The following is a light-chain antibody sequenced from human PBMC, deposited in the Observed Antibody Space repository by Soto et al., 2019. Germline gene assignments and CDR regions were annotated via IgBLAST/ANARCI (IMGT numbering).Light chain of an antibody. CDR1: QSISSY. CDR3: QQGYSTPYT. J-gene: IGKJ2*01. Sequence: DIQMTQSPSSLYASVGDRVTITCRASQSISSYLNWYQQKPGKAPKLLIYAASSLQSGFPSRFSVSGSGTDFTLTISSLQPEDFATYYWQQGYSTPYTFGQGTKLEIK. V-gene: IGKV1-39*01. CDR2: AAS.